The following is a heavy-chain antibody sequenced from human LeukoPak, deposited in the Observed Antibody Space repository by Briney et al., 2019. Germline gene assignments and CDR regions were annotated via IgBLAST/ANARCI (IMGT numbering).Heavy chain of an antibody. J-gene: IGHJ5*02. CDR1: GGSISSSNW. D-gene: IGHD3-16*01. V-gene: IGHV4-4*02. Sequence: SETLSLTCAVSGGSISSSNWCSCVPQPPGKGLEWIGEIYNSGSTNYNASLKSRVTISVDTSKKQFSLKLSSVTAADTAVYYCARGRLLMWFDPWGQGTLVTVSS. CDR2: IYNSGST. CDR3: ARGRLLMWFDP.